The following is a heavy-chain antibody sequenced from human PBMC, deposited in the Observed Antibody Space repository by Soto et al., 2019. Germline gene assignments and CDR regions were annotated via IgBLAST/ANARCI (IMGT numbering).Heavy chain of an antibody. CDR2: FDPEDGET. J-gene: IGHJ4*02. CDR3: ATDTITGTYYFDY. CDR1: GYTLTELS. V-gene: IGHV1-24*01. D-gene: IGHD1-20*01. Sequence: ASVKVSCNVSGYTLTELSMHWVRQAPGKGLEWMGGFDPEDGETIYAQKFQGRVTMTEDTSTDTAYMELSSLRSEDTAVYYCATDTITGTYYFDYWGQGTLVTISS.